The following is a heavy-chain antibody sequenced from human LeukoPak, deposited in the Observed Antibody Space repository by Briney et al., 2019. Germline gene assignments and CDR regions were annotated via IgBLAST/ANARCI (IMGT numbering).Heavy chain of an antibody. J-gene: IGHJ3*02. D-gene: IGHD3-22*01. CDR3: ARDYYDSSGYYFGSFDI. CDR2: IWYDGSKE. CDR1: GFTFSSYG. Sequence: GGSLRLSCAASGFTFSSYGMHWVRQAPGKGLEWVAVIWYDGSKEYYADSVKGRFIISRDNSKNTLYLQMNSLRAEDTAVYYCARDYYDSSGYYFGSFDIWGRGTMVTVSS. V-gene: IGHV3-33*01.